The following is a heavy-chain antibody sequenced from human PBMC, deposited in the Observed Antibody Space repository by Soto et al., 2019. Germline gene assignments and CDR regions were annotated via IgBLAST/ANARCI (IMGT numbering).Heavy chain of an antibody. Sequence: EVQLVESGGGLVQPGRSLRLSCAASGFTFDDYAMHWVRQVPGKGLEWVSGINWNSGSIGYGDSVKDRFAISRDNAKNSLHRQMNSLSAEDTAFYYCVKDESINWYSGHFRHWGQGTLVTVSS. D-gene: IGHD6-13*01. V-gene: IGHV3-9*01. CDR3: VKDESINWYSGHFRH. CDR2: INWNSGSI. J-gene: IGHJ1*01. CDR1: GFTFDDYA.